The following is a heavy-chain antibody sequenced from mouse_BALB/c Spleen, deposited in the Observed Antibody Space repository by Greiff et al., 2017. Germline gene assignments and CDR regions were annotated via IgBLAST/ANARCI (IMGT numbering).Heavy chain of an antibody. Sequence: QVQLQQPGAELVKPGASVKLSCKASGYTFTSYWMHWVKQRPGQGLEWIGEIDPSDSYTNYNQKFKGKATLTVDKSSSTAYMQLSSLTSEDSAVYYCARSYYYGSSTWFAYWGQGTLVTVSA. CDR2: IDPSDSYT. D-gene: IGHD1-1*01. V-gene: IGHV1-69*02. CDR1: GYTFTSYW. J-gene: IGHJ3*01. CDR3: ARSYYYGSSTWFAY.